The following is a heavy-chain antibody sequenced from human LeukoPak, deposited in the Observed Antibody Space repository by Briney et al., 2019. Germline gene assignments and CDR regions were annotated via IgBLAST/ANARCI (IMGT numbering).Heavy chain of an antibody. CDR2: ISYDGSNK. D-gene: IGHD6-19*01. CDR1: GFTFSSYA. V-gene: IGHV3-30*04. Sequence: GGSLRLSCAASGFTFSSYAMHWVRQAPGKGLEWVAVISYDGSNKYYADSVKGRFTISRDNSKNTLYLQMNSLRAEDTAVYYCARDMSPVSGWYSPGAPGAFDIWGQGTMVTVSS. CDR3: ARDMSPVSGWYSPGAPGAFDI. J-gene: IGHJ3*02.